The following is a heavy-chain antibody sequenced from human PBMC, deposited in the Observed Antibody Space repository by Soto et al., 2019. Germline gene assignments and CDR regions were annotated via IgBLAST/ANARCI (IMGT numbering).Heavy chain of an antibody. CDR3: ARTGYCSGGSCHIGKNLYYYYYMDV. V-gene: IGHV1-18*01. CDR2: ISAYNGNT. Sequence: ASVKVSCKASGYTFTSYGISWVRQAPGQGLEWMGWISAYNGNTNYAQKLQGRVTMTTDTSTSTAYMELRSLRSDDTAVYYCARTGYCSGGSCHIGKNLYYYYYMDVWGKGTTVTVSS. CDR1: GYTFTSYG. D-gene: IGHD2-15*01. J-gene: IGHJ6*03.